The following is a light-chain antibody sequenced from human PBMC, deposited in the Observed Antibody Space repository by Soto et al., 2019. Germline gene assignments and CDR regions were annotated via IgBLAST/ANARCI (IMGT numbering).Light chain of an antibody. V-gene: IGKV3-11*01. CDR3: PQRSNWPLT. CDR1: QSVSSY. CDR2: DAS. J-gene: IGKJ4*01. Sequence: EIVLTQSPATLSLSPGERATLSCRASQSVSSYLAWYQQKPGQAPRLLIYDASNRATGIPARFSGSGSGTDFTLTNSSLEPEDFAVYYCPQRSNWPLTFGGGTKVEIK.